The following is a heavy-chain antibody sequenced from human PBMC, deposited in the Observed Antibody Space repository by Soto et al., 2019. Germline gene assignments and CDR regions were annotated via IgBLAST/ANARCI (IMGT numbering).Heavy chain of an antibody. CDR3: ARVSWNYDFWSGNLWSYYYYGMDV. CDR2: AYYRSKWYN. J-gene: IGHJ6*02. D-gene: IGHD3-3*01. CDR1: GDSVSSNSAA. Sequence: PSQTLAITFAISGDSVSSNSAAWNWISHSPSRGLEWLGSAYYRSKWYNDDAVSVKSRITINPDTSKNQFSLQLNSVTPEDTAVYYCARVSWNYDFWSGNLWSYYYYGMDVWGQGTTVTVSS. V-gene: IGHV6-1*01.